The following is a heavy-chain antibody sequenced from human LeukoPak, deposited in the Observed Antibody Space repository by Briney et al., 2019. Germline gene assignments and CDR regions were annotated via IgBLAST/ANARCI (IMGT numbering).Heavy chain of an antibody. D-gene: IGHD3-22*01. CDR1: GFTFSRYW. CDR2: IKSDGKT. V-gene: IGHV3-74*01. CDR3: ARAPSEVGGYYPEYFRH. J-gene: IGHJ1*01. Sequence: GGSLRLSCEASGFTFSRYWMHWVRQAPGKGLVWVSRIKSDGKTNYADSVKGRFTISRDNAKNTVSLQMDSLRAEDTGVYYCARAPSEVGGYYPEYFRHWGKGTLVTVSS.